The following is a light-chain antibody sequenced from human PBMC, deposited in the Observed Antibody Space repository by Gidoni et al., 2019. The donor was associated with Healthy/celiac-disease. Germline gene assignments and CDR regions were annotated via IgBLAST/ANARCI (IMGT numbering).Light chain of an antibody. CDR1: SSDVGGYNY. CDR2: EVS. V-gene: IGLV2-14*01. CDR3: SSYTSSSTLEV. Sequence: QSALTQPASVSGSPGQSITLPCTGTSSDVGGYNYVSWYQQHPGTAPKLMIYEVSNRPSGVSNRFSGSKSGNTASLTISGLQAEDEADYYCSSYTSSSTLEVFGGGTKLTVL. J-gene: IGLJ2*01.